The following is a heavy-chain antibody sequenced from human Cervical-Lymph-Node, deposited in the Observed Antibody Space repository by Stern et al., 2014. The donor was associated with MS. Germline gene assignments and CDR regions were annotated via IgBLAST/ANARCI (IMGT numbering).Heavy chain of an antibody. CDR1: GGSISSFS. J-gene: IGHJ3*02. D-gene: IGHD4-17*01. CDR2: IYYSGSP. Sequence: QLQLQESGPGLVKPSETLSLTCTVSGGSISSFSWSWIRQPPGQGLEWIGYIYYSGSPNYNPYIKSRVTISVDTSKSKFYLKLSSVTAADTAVYYCARAPRTVPRVSLGAFDIWGQGTMVTVSS. V-gene: IGHV4-59*01. CDR3: ARAPRTVPRVSLGAFDI.